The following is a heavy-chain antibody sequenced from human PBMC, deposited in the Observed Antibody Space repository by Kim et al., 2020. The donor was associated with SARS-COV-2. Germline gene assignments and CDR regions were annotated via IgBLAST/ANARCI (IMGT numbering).Heavy chain of an antibody. D-gene: IGHD2-2*01. V-gene: IGHV4-39*07. Sequence: SETLSLTCTVSGGSIISRSYYWGWIRQTPGKGLEWIGSIYFSGTTYYNPSLKSRVTISVDTSKNQFSLTLNSVTAADTAVYYCARVNSPTSSSSVKSPFDYWGQGTLLTVSS. J-gene: IGHJ4*02. CDR1: GGSIISRSYY. CDR3: ARVNSPTSSSSVKSPFDY. CDR2: IYFSGTT.